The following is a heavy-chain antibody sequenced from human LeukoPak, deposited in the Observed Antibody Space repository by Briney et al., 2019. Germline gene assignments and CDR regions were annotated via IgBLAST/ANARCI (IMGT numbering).Heavy chain of an antibody. D-gene: IGHD3-3*01. J-gene: IGHJ4*02. V-gene: IGHV3-7*01. CDR1: GFTCSSYS. CDR2: IKQDGSEK. CDR3: ARDYSLSRMYYDFWSGYWYFDY. Sequence: PGGSLRLSCAASGFTCSSYSMSWVRQAPGKGLEWVANIKQDGSEKYYVDSVKGRFTISRDNAKNSLYLQMNSLRAEDTAVYYCARDYSLSRMYYDFWSGYWYFDYWGQGTLVTVSS.